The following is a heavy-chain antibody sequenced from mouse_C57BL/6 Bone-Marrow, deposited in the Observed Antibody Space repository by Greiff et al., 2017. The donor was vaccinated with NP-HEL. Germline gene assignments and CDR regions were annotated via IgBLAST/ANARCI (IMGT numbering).Heavy chain of an antibody. CDR3: ARPSYGNDEGYAMDY. Sequence: EVQLKESGGDLVKPGGSLKLSCAASGFTFSSYGMSWVRQTPDKRLEWVATISSGGSYTYYPDSVKGRFTISRDNAKNTLYLQMSSLKSEDTAVYYCARPSYGNDEGYAMDYWGQGTSVTVSS. CDR2: ISSGGSYT. D-gene: IGHD2-2*01. CDR1: GFTFSSYG. J-gene: IGHJ4*01. V-gene: IGHV5-6*01.